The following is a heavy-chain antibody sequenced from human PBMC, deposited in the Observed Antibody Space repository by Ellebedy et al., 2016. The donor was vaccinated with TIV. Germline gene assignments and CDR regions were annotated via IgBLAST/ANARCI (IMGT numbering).Heavy chain of an antibody. V-gene: IGHV3-21*01. CDR3: ARESTDDWYFDL. J-gene: IGHJ2*01. Sequence: GESLKISCAASGFAFSRFGMDWVRQAPGKGLQWVSSINKNSDYIYYADSVKGRFTTSRDNSKNSLYLHINSLGLEDAGIYFWARESTDDWYFDLWGRGTLVTVST. CDR2: INKNSDYI. CDR1: GFAFSRFG.